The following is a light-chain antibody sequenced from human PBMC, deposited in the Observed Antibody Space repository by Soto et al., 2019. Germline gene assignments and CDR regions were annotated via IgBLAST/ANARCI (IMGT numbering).Light chain of an antibody. V-gene: IGKV1-39*01. CDR3: QQSYSTAVT. CDR2: AAS. Sequence: DIQMTQSPSSLSASVGDRVTITCRASQSISSYLNWYQQKPGKAPKLLIYAASSLQSGVPSRFSGSGSGTDLTITISSLQPEDGETYYGQQSYSTAVTFGQGTKVEIK. J-gene: IGKJ1*01. CDR1: QSISSY.